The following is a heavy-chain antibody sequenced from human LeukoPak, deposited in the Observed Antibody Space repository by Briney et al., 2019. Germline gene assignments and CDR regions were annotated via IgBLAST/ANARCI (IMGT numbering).Heavy chain of an antibody. CDR3: ARRGYSYGHTP. D-gene: IGHD5-18*01. J-gene: IGHJ5*02. CDR1: GGSISSYY. CDR2: IYYSGST. V-gene: IGHV4-59*08. Sequence: SETLSLTCTVSGGSISSYYWSWIRQPPGKGLEWIGYIYYSGSTNYNPSLKSRVTISVDTSKNQFSLKLSSVTAADTAVYYCARRGYSYGHTPWGQGTLVTVSS.